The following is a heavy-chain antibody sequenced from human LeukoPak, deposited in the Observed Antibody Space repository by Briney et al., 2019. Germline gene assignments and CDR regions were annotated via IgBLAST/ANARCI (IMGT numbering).Heavy chain of an antibody. CDR1: GFIFSSYW. D-gene: IGHD3-3*01. CDR3: VRDFRFLDDY. V-gene: IGHV3-7*01. Sequence: PGGSLRLSCAASGFIFSSYWMTWVRQAPGKGLEWVTNIKQDGTEKYSVDSVKGRFTISRDNAKNSLYLQMNSVRAEDTAVYYCVRDFRFLDDYWGQGTLVSVSS. J-gene: IGHJ4*02. CDR2: IKQDGTEK.